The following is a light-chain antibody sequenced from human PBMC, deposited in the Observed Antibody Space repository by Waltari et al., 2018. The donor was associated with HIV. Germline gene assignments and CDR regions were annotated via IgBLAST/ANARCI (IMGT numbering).Light chain of an antibody. Sequence: QSVLTQPPSASGTPGQRVTISCSGSRSNIGSNYVYWYQQFPGTAPKLLMYRNNQRPSGVPDRFSGSKSGTSASLAISGLRSEDEADYHCAAWDGSHWVFGGGTKLTVL. CDR3: AAWDGSHWV. V-gene: IGLV1-47*01. CDR1: RSNIGSNY. CDR2: RNN. J-gene: IGLJ3*02.